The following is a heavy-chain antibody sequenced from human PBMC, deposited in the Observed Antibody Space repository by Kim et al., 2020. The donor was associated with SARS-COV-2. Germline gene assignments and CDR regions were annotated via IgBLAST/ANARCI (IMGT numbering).Heavy chain of an antibody. V-gene: IGHV4-4*02. CDR2: IYHSGST. D-gene: IGHD6-13*01. J-gene: IGHJ5*02. CDR1: GGSISSSNW. Sequence: SETLSLTCAVSGGSISSSNWWSWVRQPPGKGLEWIGEIYHSGSTNYNPSLKSRVNISVDKSKNQFSLKLSSVTAADTAVYYCARDIMLYSSSWYPLGWFDPWGQGTLVTVSS. CDR3: ARDIMLYSSSWYPLGWFDP.